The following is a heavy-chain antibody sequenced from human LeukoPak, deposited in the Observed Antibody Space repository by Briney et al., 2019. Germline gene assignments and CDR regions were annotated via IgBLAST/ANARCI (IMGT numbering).Heavy chain of an antibody. J-gene: IGHJ4*01. CDR2: INPSGGST. Sequence: ASVKVSCKASGYTFTSYYMHWVRQAPGQGLEWMGIINPSGGSTSYAQKFQGRVTMTRDTSTSTVYMELSSLRSEDTAVYYCASSITGSVDYHDSSGFDYWGQGTLVTVSS. CDR1: GYTFTSYY. V-gene: IGHV1-46*01. D-gene: IGHD3-22*01. CDR3: ASSITGSVDYHDSSGFDY.